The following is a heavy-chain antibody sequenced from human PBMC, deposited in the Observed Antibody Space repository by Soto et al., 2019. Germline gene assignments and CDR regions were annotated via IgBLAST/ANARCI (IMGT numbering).Heavy chain of an antibody. CDR3: ARIAMPARPRWYNWFDP. CDR2: MNPNSGET. CDR1: GYTFNDYE. J-gene: IGHJ5*02. V-gene: IGHV1-8*02. Sequence: QEQLVQSAAEVKKPGASVKVSCMTSGYTFNDYEINWVRQATGQGLEWIGWMNPNSGETGYAQRFQGRVTMTTSSSLSTAYLELSSLKSDETAVYYCARIAMPARPRWYNWFDPWGQGTLVTVSS. D-gene: IGHD2-2*01.